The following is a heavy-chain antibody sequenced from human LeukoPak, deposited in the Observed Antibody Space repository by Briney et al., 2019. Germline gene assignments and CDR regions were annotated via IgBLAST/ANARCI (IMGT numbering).Heavy chain of an antibody. J-gene: IGHJ4*02. V-gene: IGHV3-33*01. CDR2: IWYDGSNK. D-gene: IGHD6-13*01. CDR1: GFTFSSYG. Sequence: GRSLRLSCAASGFTFSSYGMHWVRQAPGKGLEWVAVIWYDGSNKYYADSVKGRFTISRDNSKNTLDLQMSSLRAEDTAVYYCARGLLAAPGIDYWGQGALVTVSS. CDR3: ARGLLAAPGIDY.